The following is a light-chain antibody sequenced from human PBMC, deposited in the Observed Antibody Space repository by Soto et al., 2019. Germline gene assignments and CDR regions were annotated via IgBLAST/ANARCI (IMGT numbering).Light chain of an antibody. J-gene: IGKJ4*01. V-gene: IGKV1-39*01. CDR3: QQSLSTPT. CDR2: AAS. CDR1: QSIRVY. Sequence: DIQMTPSPSSLSASVGDRVTITCRASQSIRVYLNWYQQKPGKAPMLLMYAASILQTGVPSRFGGSGSGTDFTLTISRLQPEDFATYYCQQSLSTPTFGGGTKVEI.